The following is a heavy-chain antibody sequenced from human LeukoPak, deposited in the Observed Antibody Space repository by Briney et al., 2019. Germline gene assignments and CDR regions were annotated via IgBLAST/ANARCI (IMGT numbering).Heavy chain of an antibody. Sequence: GGSLRLSCAASGFTFSSYEMNWVRQAPGKGLEWVSYISSSGSTIYYADSVKGRFTISRDNAKNSLYLQMNSLRAEDTAVYYCARDGYEILTGHPITTDYWRQGTLVTVSS. CDR2: ISSSGSTI. D-gene: IGHD3-9*01. V-gene: IGHV3-48*03. J-gene: IGHJ4*02. CDR3: ARDGYEILTGHPITTDY. CDR1: GFTFSSYE.